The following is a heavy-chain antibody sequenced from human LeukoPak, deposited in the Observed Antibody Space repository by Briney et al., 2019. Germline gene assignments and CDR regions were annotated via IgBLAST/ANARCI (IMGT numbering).Heavy chain of an antibody. CDR3: AKLGAAGAFFDY. V-gene: IGHV3-30*02. D-gene: IGHD2-15*01. CDR1: GFTFSSYG. J-gene: IGHJ4*02. Sequence: GGSLRLSCAASGFTFSSYGMHWVRQAPGKGLEWVAFIQYDGSNKYYADSVKGRFTISRDNSKNTLYLQMNSLRAEDTAVYFCAKLGAAGAFFDYWGQETLVTVSS. CDR2: IQYDGSNK.